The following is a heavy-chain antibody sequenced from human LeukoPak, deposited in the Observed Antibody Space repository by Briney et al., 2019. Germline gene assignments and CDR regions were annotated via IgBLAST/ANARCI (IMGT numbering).Heavy chain of an antibody. V-gene: IGHV3-23*01. J-gene: IGHJ3*02. Sequence: GGSLRLSCAASGFTVSSNYMSWVRQAPGKGLEWVSAISGSGGSTYYADSVKGRFTISRDNSKNTLYLQMNSLRAEDTAVYYCAKDILPMTTVAPDAFDIWGQGTMVTVSS. CDR1: GFTVSSNY. CDR3: AKDILPMTTVAPDAFDI. D-gene: IGHD4-23*01. CDR2: ISGSGGST.